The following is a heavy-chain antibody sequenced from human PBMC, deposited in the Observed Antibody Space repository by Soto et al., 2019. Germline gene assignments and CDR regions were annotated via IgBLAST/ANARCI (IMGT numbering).Heavy chain of an antibody. CDR1: GGTFSSYA. D-gene: IGHD6-13*01. CDR2: TIPIFGTA. J-gene: IGHJ6*02. V-gene: IGHV1-69*01. Sequence: QVQLVQSGAEVKKPGSSVKVSCKASGGTFSSYAISWVRQAPGQGLEWMGGTIPIFGTANYAQKFQGRVTITADESTSTAYMELSSLRSEDTAVYYCARGIAAAVMYYYGMDVWGQGTTVTVSS. CDR3: ARGIAAAVMYYYGMDV.